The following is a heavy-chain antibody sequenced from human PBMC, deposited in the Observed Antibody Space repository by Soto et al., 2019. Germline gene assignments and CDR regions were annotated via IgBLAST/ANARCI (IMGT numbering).Heavy chain of an antibody. CDR1: GFTFSSYS. V-gene: IGHV3-21*01. D-gene: IGHD1-26*01. CDR2: ISSSSSYI. CDR3: ARLPGGGSYRDY. J-gene: IGHJ4*02. Sequence: GGSLRLSCAASGFTFSSYSMNWVRQAPGKGLEWVSSISSSSSYIYYADSVKGRFTISRDNAKNSLYLQMNSLRAEDTAVYYCARLPGGGSYRDYWGQGTLVTVSS.